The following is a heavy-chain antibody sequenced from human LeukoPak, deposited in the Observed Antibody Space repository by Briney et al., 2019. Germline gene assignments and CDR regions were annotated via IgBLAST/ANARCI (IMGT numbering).Heavy chain of an antibody. CDR1: LDSTTSNF. V-gene: IGHV4-4*02. CDR3: AREILGGFNPGAY. CDR2: IHRSGSP. J-gene: IGHJ4*02. Sequence: PSETLSLTCTVSLDSTTSNFWSWVRQPPGKGLEWIGEIHRSGSPNYNPSLQSRVTISIDRSRNQIVLELSSVTAADTAAYYCAREILGGFNPGAYWGQGILVTVSS. D-gene: IGHD1-14*01.